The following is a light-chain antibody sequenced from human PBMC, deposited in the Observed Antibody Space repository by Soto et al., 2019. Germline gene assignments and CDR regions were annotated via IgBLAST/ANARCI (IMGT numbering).Light chain of an antibody. CDR2: GAS. CDR3: HQYDSSLRA. Sequence: EIVLTQSPGALSLSPGERATLSCRASQSVSSSYLAWYQQKPGPAPRLLIYGASSRATGIPDRFSGSGSGTDFTLTISRLEPEDFAVYYCHQYDSSLRAFGQGTKVEIK. J-gene: IGKJ1*01. CDR1: QSVSSSY. V-gene: IGKV3-20*01.